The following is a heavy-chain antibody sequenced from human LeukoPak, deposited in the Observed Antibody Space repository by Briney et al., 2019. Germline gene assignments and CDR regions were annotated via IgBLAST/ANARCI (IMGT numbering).Heavy chain of an antibody. Sequence: ASVKVSRKTSGYRFITFGINWVRQAPGQGLEWMGWINPYNGNRYYAKKFQGRFNMTTDTSTSTVYLELQILTSDDTAIYYCARFQASEFRGFDHWGQGTLITVSS. J-gene: IGHJ4*02. CDR3: ARFQASEFRGFDH. CDR2: INPYNGNR. CDR1: GYRFITFG. D-gene: IGHD3-10*01. V-gene: IGHV1-18*01.